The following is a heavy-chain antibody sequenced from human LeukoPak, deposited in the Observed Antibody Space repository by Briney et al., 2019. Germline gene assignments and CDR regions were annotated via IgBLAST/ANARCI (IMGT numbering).Heavy chain of an antibody. CDR1: GYTFTGYY. D-gene: IGHD2-2*01. CDR2: INPNSGGT. Sequence: ASVKVSCKASGYTFTGYYMHWVLQAPGQGLEWMGWINPNSGGTNYAQKFRGRVTMTRDTSISTAYMELSRLRSDDTAVYYCARQNCSSTSCVLGDFDYWGQGTLVTVSS. CDR3: ARQNCSSTSCVLGDFDY. V-gene: IGHV1-2*02. J-gene: IGHJ4*02.